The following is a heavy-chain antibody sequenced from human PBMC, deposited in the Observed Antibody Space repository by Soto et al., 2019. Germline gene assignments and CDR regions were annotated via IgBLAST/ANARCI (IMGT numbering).Heavy chain of an antibody. V-gene: IGHV1-69*08. CDR2: IIPILAIA. J-gene: IGHJ3*02. CDR1: GGTFSSYN. CDR3: ARDEGYSGYARAFDI. D-gene: IGHD5-12*01. Sequence: QVQLVQSGAEVKKPGSSVKVSCKASGGTFSSYNINWVRQAPGQGLEWMGRIIPILAIAKYAQTFQGRVMINADKCTCAAYMELSSLKTEDTSVYYGARDEGYSGYARAFDIWGQGTMVTVSS.